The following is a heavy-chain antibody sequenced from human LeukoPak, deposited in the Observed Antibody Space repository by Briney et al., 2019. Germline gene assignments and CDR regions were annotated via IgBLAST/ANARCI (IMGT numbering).Heavy chain of an antibody. Sequence: PGGSLRLSCAASGFTFSTYAMSWVRQAPGKGLMWVSAISGSGGSTYYADSVKGRFTISRDNSNNTVYLQMNSLRAEATAVYYCARRTYDSSGYDNWGQGTLVTVSS. CDR1: GFTFSTYA. V-gene: IGHV3-23*01. CDR2: ISGSGGST. D-gene: IGHD3-22*01. J-gene: IGHJ4*02. CDR3: ARRTYDSSGYDN.